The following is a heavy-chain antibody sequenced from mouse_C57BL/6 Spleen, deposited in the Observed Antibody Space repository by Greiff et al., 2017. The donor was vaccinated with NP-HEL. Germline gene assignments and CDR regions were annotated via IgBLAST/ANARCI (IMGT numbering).Heavy chain of an antibody. CDR2: INPNNGGT. CDR3: ARVWDGSYAMDY. J-gene: IGHJ4*01. D-gene: IGHD2-3*01. Sequence: EVQLQQSGPELVKPGASVKMSCKASGYTFTDYNMHWVKQSHGKSLEWVGYINPNNGGTSYNQKFKGKATLTVNKSSSTAYMELRSLTSEDSAVYYCARVWDGSYAMDYWGQGTSVTVSS. V-gene: IGHV1-22*01. CDR1: GYTFTDYN.